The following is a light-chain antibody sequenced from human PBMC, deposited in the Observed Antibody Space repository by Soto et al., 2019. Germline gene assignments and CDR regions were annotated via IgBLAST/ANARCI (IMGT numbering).Light chain of an antibody. CDR1: SSDVGGYNY. V-gene: IGLV2-14*01. Sequence: QSALTQPASVSGSPGQSITISCTGTSSDVGGYNYVSWYQQHPGKAPKLMIYDVSNRPSGVCNRFSGSKSGNTASLTISGLQAEDEADYYCSSYTSSSTNWVFGGGTKLTVL. J-gene: IGLJ3*02. CDR2: DVS. CDR3: SSYTSSSTNWV.